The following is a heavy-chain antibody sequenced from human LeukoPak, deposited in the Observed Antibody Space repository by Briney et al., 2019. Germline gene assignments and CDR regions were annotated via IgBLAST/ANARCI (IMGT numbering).Heavy chain of an antibody. CDR1: GYTFTSYD. V-gene: IGHV1-18*01. D-gene: IGHD1-26*01. CDR2: ISGYNGNT. J-gene: IGHJ4*02. Sequence: ASVKVSCKASGYTFTSYDISWVRQAPGQGLEWMGWISGYNGNTNYAQKLQDRVTMTTDTSTSTAYMELRSLRSDDTAVYYCARGGMSYSSFDYWGQGTLVIVSS. CDR3: ARGGMSYSSFDY.